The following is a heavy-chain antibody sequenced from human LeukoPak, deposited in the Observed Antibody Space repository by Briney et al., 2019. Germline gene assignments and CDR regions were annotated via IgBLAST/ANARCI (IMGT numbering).Heavy chain of an antibody. V-gene: IGHV1-69*05. J-gene: IGHJ3*02. CDR2: IIPIFGTA. CDR1: GGTFSSYA. D-gene: IGHD2-2*01. CDR3: ARDCSSTSCYGAFDI. Sequence: ASVKVSCKASGGTFSSYAISWVRQAPGQGLEWRGGIIPIFGTANYAQKFQGRVTITTDESTGTAYMELSSLRSEDTAVYYCARDCSSTSCYGAFDIWGQGTMVTVSS.